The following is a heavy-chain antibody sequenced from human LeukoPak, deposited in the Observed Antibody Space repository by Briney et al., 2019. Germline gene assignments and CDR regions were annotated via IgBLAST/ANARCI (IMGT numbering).Heavy chain of an antibody. V-gene: IGHV2-70*11. J-gene: IGHJ6*02. Sequence: SGPTLVNPTQTLTLTCTFSGFSLSTSAMCVSWIRQPPGKALEWLPRIDWDDDEHFSPSLMTRLTISKDTSKNQVVLTMTNMDPVDTATYYCARVISGEGMDVWGQGTTVTVSS. CDR3: ARVISGEGMDV. CDR1: GFSLSTSAMC. D-gene: IGHD2-21*01. CDR2: IDWDDDE.